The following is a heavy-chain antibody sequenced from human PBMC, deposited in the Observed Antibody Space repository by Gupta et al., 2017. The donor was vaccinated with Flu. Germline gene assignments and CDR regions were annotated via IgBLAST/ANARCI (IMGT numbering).Heavy chain of an antibody. CDR3: ATVTSGC. Sequence: EMQLVESGGGLVQPGGSLSLCCAASGFTFSSSYLPCIRQAPGKGLVWVSRINPDGSSTTYAESVKCRFTISRDNAKNTLYLQMNSLGDDDTAVYYCATVTSGCWGQGTLVTVSS. V-gene: IGHV3-74*03. J-gene: IGHJ4*02. CDR1: GFTFSSSY. D-gene: IGHD4-17*01. CDR2: INPDGSST.